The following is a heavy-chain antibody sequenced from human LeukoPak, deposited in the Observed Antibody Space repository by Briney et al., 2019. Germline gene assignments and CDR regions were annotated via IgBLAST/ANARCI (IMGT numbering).Heavy chain of an antibody. Sequence: GGSLRLSCAASGFTFSSYWMSWVRQAPGKGLEWVADIKQDGSEKYYVDSVKGRFTISRDNSKNTLYLQMNSLRAEDTAVYYCARDLYYYDSSGLYYYYYYYMDVWGKGTTVTVSS. J-gene: IGHJ6*03. CDR2: IKQDGSEK. CDR1: GFTFSSYW. V-gene: IGHV3-7*01. D-gene: IGHD3-22*01. CDR3: ARDLYYYDSSGLYYYYYYYMDV.